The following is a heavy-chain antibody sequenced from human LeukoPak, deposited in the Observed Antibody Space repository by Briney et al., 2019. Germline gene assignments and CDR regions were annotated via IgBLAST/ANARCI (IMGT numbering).Heavy chain of an antibody. D-gene: IGHD3-22*01. V-gene: IGHV3-21*01. J-gene: IGHJ4*02. Sequence: GGSLRLSCAASGFTFSSYSMNWVRQAPGKGLEWVSSISSSSSYIYYADSVKGRFTISRDNAKNSLYLQMNSLRAEGTAVCYCARDYYDSSGYYDMVDYWGQGTLVTVSS. CDR3: ARDYYDSSGYYDMVDY. CDR2: ISSSSSYI. CDR1: GFTFSSYS.